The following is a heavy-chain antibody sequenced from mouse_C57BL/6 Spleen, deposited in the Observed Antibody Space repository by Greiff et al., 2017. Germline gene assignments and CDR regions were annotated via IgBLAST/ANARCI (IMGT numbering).Heavy chain of an antibody. CDR1: GYTFTSYW. Sequence: QVQLQQPGAELVRPGSSVKLSCKASGYTFTSYWMHWVKQRPIQGLEWIGNIDPSDSETHYNQKFKDKATLTVDKSSSTAYMQLSSLTSEDSAVYYCARGGYYDHGDYWGQGTTLTVSS. V-gene: IGHV1-52*01. CDR3: ARGGYYDHGDY. CDR2: IDPSDSET. D-gene: IGHD2-4*01. J-gene: IGHJ2*01.